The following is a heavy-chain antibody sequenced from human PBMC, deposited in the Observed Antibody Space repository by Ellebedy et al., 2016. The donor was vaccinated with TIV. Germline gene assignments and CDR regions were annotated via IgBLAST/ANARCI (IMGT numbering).Heavy chain of an antibody. CDR2: IYYSWST. CDR3: ARQYCSGGSCYFDP. Sequence: PSETLSLTCTVSGGSISSGGYYWSWIRQHPGKGLEWIGYIYYSWSTYYNPSLKSLVTISVDTSKNQFSLKLSSVTAADTAVYYCARQYCSGGSCYFDPWGQGTLVTVSS. D-gene: IGHD2-15*01. J-gene: IGHJ5*02. CDR1: GGSISSGGYY. V-gene: IGHV4-31*01.